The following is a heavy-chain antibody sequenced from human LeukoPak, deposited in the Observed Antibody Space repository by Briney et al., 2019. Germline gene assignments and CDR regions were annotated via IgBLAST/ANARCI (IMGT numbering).Heavy chain of an antibody. J-gene: IGHJ4*02. CDR1: GFTFSSFG. Sequence: PGGTLRLSCAASGFTFSSFGMSWVRQAPGKGLEWVSAISGSGGSTYYADSVKGRFTISRDNSKNTLYLQMNSLRAEDTAVYYCAKGRSLSRGAGSWPVTGADFDYWGQGTLVTVSS. CDR3: AKGRSLSRGAGSWPVTGADFDY. CDR2: ISGSGGST. D-gene: IGHD6-13*01. V-gene: IGHV3-23*01.